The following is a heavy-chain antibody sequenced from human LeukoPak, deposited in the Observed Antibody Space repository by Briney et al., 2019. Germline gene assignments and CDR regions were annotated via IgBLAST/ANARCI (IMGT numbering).Heavy chain of an antibody. Sequence: PGGSLRLSCTVSGFTVSSNSMSWVRQAPGKELEGVSFIYSDNTHYSDSVKGRFTISRDNSKNTLYLQMNSLRAEDTAVYYCARRAGAYSHPYDYWGQGTLVTVSS. CDR3: ARRAGAYSHPYDY. CDR2: IYSDNT. J-gene: IGHJ4*02. D-gene: IGHD4/OR15-4a*01. V-gene: IGHV3-53*01. CDR1: GFTVSSNS.